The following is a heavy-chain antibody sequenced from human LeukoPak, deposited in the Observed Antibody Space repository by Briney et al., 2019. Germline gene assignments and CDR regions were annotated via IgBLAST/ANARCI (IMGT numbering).Heavy chain of an antibody. CDR3: ATVASGGHYHYMDV. CDR2: IYSGGTT. J-gene: IGHJ6*03. D-gene: IGHD6-19*01. V-gene: IGHV3-66*02. CDR1: GFTVNSNY. Sequence: GGSLRLSCAASGFTVNSNYMIWVRQAPAKGLEWVSVIYSGGTTYYEDSVKGRFTISRDNSKNTLYLQMGSLRAEDTAVYYCATVASGGHYHYMDVWGRGTTVTVSS.